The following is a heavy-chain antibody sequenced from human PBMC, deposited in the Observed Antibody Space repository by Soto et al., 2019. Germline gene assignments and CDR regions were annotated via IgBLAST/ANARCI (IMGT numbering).Heavy chain of an antibody. CDR1: GYSISSGYY. CDR3: AISQDRGGRTTFIY. D-gene: IGHD3-16*01. CDR2: IYHSGST. V-gene: IGHV4-38-2*01. J-gene: IGHJ4*02. Sequence: SETLSLTCAVSGYSISSGYYWGWIRQPPGKGLEWIGSIYHSGSTYYNPSLKSRVTISVDTSKNQFSLKLSSVTAEDTALYYCAISQDRGGRTTFIYWGQGTQVTVSS.